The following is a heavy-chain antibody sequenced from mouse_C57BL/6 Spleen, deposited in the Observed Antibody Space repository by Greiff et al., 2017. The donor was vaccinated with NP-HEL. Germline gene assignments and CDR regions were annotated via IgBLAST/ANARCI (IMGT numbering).Heavy chain of an antibody. CDR2: IDPSDSET. CDR1: GYTFTSYW. CDR3: ARTRRAYYAMDY. D-gene: IGHD3-1*01. J-gene: IGHJ4*01. Sequence: FQLQQPGAELVRPGSSVKLSCKASGYTFTSYWMHWVKQRPIQGLEWIGNIDPSDSETHYNQKFKDKATLTVDKSSSTAYMQLSSLTSEDSAVYYCARTRRAYYAMDYWGQGTSVTVSS. V-gene: IGHV1-52*01.